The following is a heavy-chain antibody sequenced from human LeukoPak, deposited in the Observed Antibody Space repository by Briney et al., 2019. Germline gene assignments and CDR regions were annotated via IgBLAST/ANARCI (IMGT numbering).Heavy chain of an antibody. CDR1: GFTFSSCA. CDR3: ARIAEYSGTLYYFDY. V-gene: IGHV3-21*05. J-gene: IGHJ4*02. Sequence: GGSLRLSCAASGFTFSSCAMSWVRQAPGKGLEWVSYISSSSGYTNYADSVKGRFTISRDNAKNSLYLQMNSLRAEDTAVYYCARIAEYSGTLYYFDYWGQGTLVTVSS. D-gene: IGHD1-26*01. CDR2: ISSSSGYT.